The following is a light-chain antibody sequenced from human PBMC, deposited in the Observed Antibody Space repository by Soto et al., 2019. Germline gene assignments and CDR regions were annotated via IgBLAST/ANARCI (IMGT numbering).Light chain of an antibody. V-gene: IGKV3-20*01. CDR2: GTS. J-gene: IGKJ4*01. Sequence: EIVLRQSPGTLSLSPGERATLSCTPSQRISSTYLAWYQQKPGQAPRLLIYGTSNRATGVPDRFSGSGSGTDFTLTISRLEPEDFAVYYCHQYRSPFGGGTTVDIK. CDR1: QRISSTY. CDR3: HQYRSP.